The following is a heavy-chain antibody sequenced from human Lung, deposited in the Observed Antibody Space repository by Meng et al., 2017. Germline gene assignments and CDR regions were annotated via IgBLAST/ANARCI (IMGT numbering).Heavy chain of an antibody. CDR1: GSTFAAYW. CDR3: ARDEDISAAGKLFGDY. D-gene: IGHD6-13*01. V-gene: IGHV1-2*06. J-gene: IGHJ4*02. Sequence: VLLVQAGPEVKQPGASMKLSCKPSGSTFAAYWIHWLRQAPGQGLEWMGRIDPNNDHTQYAQNFQGRVTMTSDTSISTVYMELNGLRSDDTAVYYCARDEDISAAGKLFGDYCGQGTLVTVSS. CDR2: IDPNNDHT.